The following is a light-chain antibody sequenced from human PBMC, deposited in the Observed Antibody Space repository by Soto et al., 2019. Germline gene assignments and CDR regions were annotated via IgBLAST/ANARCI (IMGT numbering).Light chain of an antibody. J-gene: IGLJ1*01. CDR3: SSYAGSNKPYV. CDR1: SSDVGGYNY. V-gene: IGLV2-8*01. CDR2: EVS. Sequence: QSALTQPPSASGSPGQSVTISCTGTSSDVGGYNYVSWYQQHPGKAPKLMIYEVSKRPSGVPDRFSGSKSGNTASLTVSGLQAEDEADDYCSSYAGSNKPYVFGTGTKLTVL.